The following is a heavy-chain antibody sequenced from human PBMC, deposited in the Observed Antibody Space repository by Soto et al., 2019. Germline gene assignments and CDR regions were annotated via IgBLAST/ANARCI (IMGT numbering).Heavy chain of an antibody. CDR3: ARDPAPVTILGVVIAPTSCGMDV. CDR1: GFTFGSYS. Sequence: GGSLRLSCAASGFTFGSYSMNWVRQAPGKGLEWVSSISSSSSYIYYADSVKGRFTISRDNAKNSLYLQMNSLRAEDTAVYYCARDPAPVTILGVVIAPTSCGMDVWGQGTTVTVSS. J-gene: IGHJ6*02. D-gene: IGHD3-3*01. V-gene: IGHV3-21*01. CDR2: ISSSSSYI.